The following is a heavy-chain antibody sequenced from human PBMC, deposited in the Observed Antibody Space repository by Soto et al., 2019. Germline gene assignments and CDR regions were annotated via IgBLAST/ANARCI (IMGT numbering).Heavy chain of an antibody. CDR3: ARVPSP. J-gene: IGHJ4*02. Sequence: QLQLQESGSGLVKPSQTLSLTCAVSGGSISSGGYSWSWFRQPPGKGLEWIRYIYDNRNTYYNPAHKTGVTISVDRSKQRFSAIPSSVTAADTAMYYCARVPSPWGQGSVVTVAS. V-gene: IGHV4-30-2*01. CDR2: IYDNRNT. CDR1: GGSISSGGYS.